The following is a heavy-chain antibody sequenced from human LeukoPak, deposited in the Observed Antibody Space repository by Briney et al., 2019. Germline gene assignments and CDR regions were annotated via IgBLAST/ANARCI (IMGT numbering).Heavy chain of an antibody. CDR3: ARICSSTSCPYYYYYYMDV. D-gene: IGHD2-2*01. Sequence: GASVKVSCKASGYTFTGYYMHWVRQAPGQGLEWMGWINPNSGGTNYAQKFQGRVTMTRDTSISTAYMELSRLRSDDTAVYYYARICSSTSCPYYYYYYMDVWGKGTTVTVSS. V-gene: IGHV1-2*02. J-gene: IGHJ6*03. CDR1: GYTFTGYY. CDR2: INPNSGGT.